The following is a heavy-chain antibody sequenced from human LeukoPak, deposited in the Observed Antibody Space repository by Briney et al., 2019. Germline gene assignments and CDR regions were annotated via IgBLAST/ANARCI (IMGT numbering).Heavy chain of an antibody. CDR3: AKRHAGTAARSYDYVWDNPFDP. CDR2: ISGSGGST. Sequence: GGSLRLSCAASGFTFSSYAMSWVRQAPGKGLEWVSAISGSGGSTYYADSVKGRFTISRDNSKNTLYLQMNSLRAEDTAVYYCAKRHAGTAARSYDYVWDNPFDPWGQGTLVTVSS. D-gene: IGHD3-16*01. J-gene: IGHJ5*02. CDR1: GFTFSSYA. V-gene: IGHV3-23*01.